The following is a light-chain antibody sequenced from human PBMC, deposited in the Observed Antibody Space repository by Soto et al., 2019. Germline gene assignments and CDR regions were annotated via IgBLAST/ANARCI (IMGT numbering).Light chain of an antibody. V-gene: IGLV1-44*01. Sequence: QSVLTQPPSASGTRGQRVTISCSGSSSNIGSNTVNWYQQLPGTAPKLLIYSNNQRPSGVPDRFSGSKSGTSASLDISGLQSEDEADYYCAAWDDSLDVVFGGGTKLTVL. CDR3: AAWDDSLDVV. J-gene: IGLJ2*01. CDR1: SSNIGSNT. CDR2: SNN.